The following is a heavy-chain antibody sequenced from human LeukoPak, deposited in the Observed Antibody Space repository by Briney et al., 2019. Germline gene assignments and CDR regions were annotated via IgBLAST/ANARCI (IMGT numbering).Heavy chain of an antibody. J-gene: IGHJ3*02. CDR3: ARDVQWLGAFDI. D-gene: IGHD6-19*01. CDR2: ISSSSSYI. Sequence: GGSLRLSGAASGFTLSSYSMNWVRQAPGKGLEWVSSISSSSSYIYYADSVKGRFTISRDNAKNSLYLQMNSLRAGDTAVYYCARDVQWLGAFDIWGQGTMVTVSS. V-gene: IGHV3-21*01. CDR1: GFTLSSYS.